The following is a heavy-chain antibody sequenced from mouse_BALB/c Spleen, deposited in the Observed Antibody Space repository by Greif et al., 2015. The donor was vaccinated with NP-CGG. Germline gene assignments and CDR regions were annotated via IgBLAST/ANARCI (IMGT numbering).Heavy chain of an antibody. CDR3: AREFYD. Sequence: EVKLMESGGGLVKPGGSLKLSCAASGFTFSSYAMSWVRQTPEKRLEWVATISSGGSYTYYPDSVKGRFTISRDNAKNTLYLQMSSLRSEDTAMYYCAREFYDWGQGTTLTVSS. J-gene: IGHJ2*01. V-gene: IGHV5-9-3*01. CDR1: GFTFSSYA. CDR2: ISSGGSYT.